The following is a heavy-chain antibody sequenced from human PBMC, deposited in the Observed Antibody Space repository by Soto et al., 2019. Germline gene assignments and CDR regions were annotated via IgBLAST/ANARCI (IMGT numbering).Heavy chain of an antibody. CDR2: ISYDGNNK. V-gene: IGHV3-30*03. J-gene: IGHJ6*02. Sequence: GGSLRLSCAASGFTISTYGMHWVRQAPGKGLERVAGISYDGNNKYYGDSVEGRFTISRDHSRNTICLQLNSLRTEDTAVYYCAREIIAVTGYYYYGMDVWGQGTTVTVSS. CDR1: GFTISTYG. CDR3: AREIIAVTGYYYYGMDV. D-gene: IGHD6-19*01.